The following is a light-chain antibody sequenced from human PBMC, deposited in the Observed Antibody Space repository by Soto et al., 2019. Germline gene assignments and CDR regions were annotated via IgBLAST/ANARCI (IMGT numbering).Light chain of an antibody. CDR3: QQYGSSLFT. Sequence: VLTQSPGTLSLSPGERATLSCMASQSVSSKYLAWYQQKPGQAPRVLIYGTSIRASGVPERFSGDGSGTDFTLTITSLETEDFAVYYCQQYGSSLFTFGPGTKVDFK. J-gene: IGKJ3*01. CDR1: QSVSSKY. CDR2: GTS. V-gene: IGKV3-20*01.